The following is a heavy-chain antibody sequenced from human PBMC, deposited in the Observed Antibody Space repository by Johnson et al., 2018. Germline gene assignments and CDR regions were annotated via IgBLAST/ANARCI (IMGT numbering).Heavy chain of an antibody. CDR3: GRGYDFLSGYRNYYYGMDV. V-gene: IGHV1-69*01. D-gene: IGHD3-3*01. Sequence: QVQLVESGAEVKKPGASVKVSCKDSGYTFTSYDINWVRQATGQGLEWMGGIIPIFGTAHYAQKFQGRVTITAAESTSTAYMELSSRRSEDTAVFYCGRGYDFLSGYRNYYYGMDVWGQGTTVTVSS. CDR2: IIPIFGTA. J-gene: IGHJ6*02. CDR1: GYTFTSYD.